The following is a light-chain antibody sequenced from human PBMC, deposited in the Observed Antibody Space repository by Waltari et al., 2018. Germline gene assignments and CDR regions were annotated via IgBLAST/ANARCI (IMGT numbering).Light chain of an antibody. Sequence: QSVLTQPPSVSAAPGQKVTISCSGSTSNIGDNYVSWYQQFPGAAPKVLIYGDHKRTTGTPDRFSASKSGTSATLDITGLQTGDEADYYCLVWHSTIDHQGVFGGGTKLTVL. CDR2: GDH. CDR3: LVWHSTIDHQGV. V-gene: IGLV1-51*02. CDR1: TSNIGDNY. J-gene: IGLJ2*01.